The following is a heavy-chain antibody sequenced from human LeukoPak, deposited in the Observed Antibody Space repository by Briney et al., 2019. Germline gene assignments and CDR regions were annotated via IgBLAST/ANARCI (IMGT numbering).Heavy chain of an antibody. Sequence: PGGSLRLSCAASGFTFSRYWMQWVRQAPGKGLVWVSRISSDGSDTSYADSVKGRFTTSRGNAKNTLYLQMNSLRDDDTAVYYCARDWAAAGSEWGQGTLVTVSS. V-gene: IGHV3-74*01. D-gene: IGHD6-13*01. CDR3: ARDWAAAGSE. CDR2: ISSDGSDT. CDR1: GFTFSRYW. J-gene: IGHJ4*02.